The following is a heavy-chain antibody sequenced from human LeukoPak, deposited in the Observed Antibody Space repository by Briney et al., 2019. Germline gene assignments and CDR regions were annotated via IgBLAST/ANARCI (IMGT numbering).Heavy chain of an antibody. CDR3: ARGLSSSNYFDY. D-gene: IGHD6-6*01. CDR2: ISYDGSNK. V-gene: IGHV3-30*01. CDR1: GFTFSSYA. Sequence: ARSLRLSCAASGFTFSSYAMHWVRQAPGKGLEWVAVISYDGSNKYYADSVKGRFTISRDNSKNTLYLQMNSLRAEDTAVYYCARGLSSSNYFDYWGQGTLVTVSS. J-gene: IGHJ4*02.